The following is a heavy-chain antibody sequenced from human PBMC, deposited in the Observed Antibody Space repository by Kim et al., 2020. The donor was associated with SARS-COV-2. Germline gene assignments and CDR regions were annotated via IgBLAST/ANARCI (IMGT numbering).Heavy chain of an antibody. CDR1: GESFSDYY. J-gene: IGHJ6*03. CDR3: SRGRIGVVPSPILGLGPFGTYFYRAV. Sequence: SETLSLTCAVYGESFSDYYWSWIRRPPGKGLEWIGEINHSGSTNYNPSLKSRVTISVDTSKNQFSLKVTSLTAADTAVYYCSRGRIGVVPSPILGLGPFGTYFYRAVWGGRARVTVSS. D-gene: IGHD2-2*02. V-gene: IGHV4-34*01. CDR2: INHSGST.